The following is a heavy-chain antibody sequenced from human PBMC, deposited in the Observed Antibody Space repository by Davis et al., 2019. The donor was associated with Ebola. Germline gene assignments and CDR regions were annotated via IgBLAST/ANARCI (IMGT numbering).Heavy chain of an antibody. CDR3: ARGDGYNFFDY. J-gene: IGHJ4*02. D-gene: IGHD5-24*01. V-gene: IGHV3-21*01. CDR2: ISSDSDYI. Sequence: GESLKISCAASGFTFSTYSMSWVRQAPGKGLEWVSSISSDSDYIYCADSAKGRFTISRDNAKNSLYLQMNSLRAEDTAVYYCARGDGYNFFDYWGQGTLVTVSS. CDR1: GFTFSTYS.